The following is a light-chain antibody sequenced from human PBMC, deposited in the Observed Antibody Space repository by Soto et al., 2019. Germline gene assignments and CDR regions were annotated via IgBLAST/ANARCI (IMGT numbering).Light chain of an antibody. V-gene: IGKV4-1*01. CDR2: WAS. CDR3: QQYYDTPYT. Sequence: DIVMTQSPDSLAVSLGERATTNGKSSQSVLYSSNNKNNLAWYQQKPGQPPKLLIYWASTRESGVPDRFSGSGSGTDFTLTITSLQAEDVAVYYCQQYYDTPYTFGQGTKLEIK. CDR1: QSVLYSSNNKNN. J-gene: IGKJ2*01.